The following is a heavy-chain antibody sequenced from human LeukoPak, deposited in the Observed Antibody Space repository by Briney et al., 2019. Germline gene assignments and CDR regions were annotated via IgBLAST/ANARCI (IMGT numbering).Heavy chain of an antibody. V-gene: IGHV1-18*01. Sequence: ASVKVSFKASGYTFAIYGISWVRQAPGQGLEWMAWISPYDGDTNYAQNFEGRVTVTTETSTSTAYMELRSLRSDDTAIYYCARDYCTRGGDCYKEDLFDPWGQGTLVTVSS. J-gene: IGHJ5*02. CDR2: ISPYDGDT. D-gene: IGHD2-21*02. CDR3: ARDYCTRGGDCYKEDLFDP. CDR1: GYTFAIYG.